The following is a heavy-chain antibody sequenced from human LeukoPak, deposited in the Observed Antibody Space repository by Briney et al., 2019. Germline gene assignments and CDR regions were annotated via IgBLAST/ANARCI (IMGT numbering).Heavy chain of an antibody. CDR3: ARDGAGAPDWFDP. CDR1: GFTFSSYA. J-gene: IGHJ5*02. D-gene: IGHD1-26*01. V-gene: IGHV3-30*04. Sequence: PGGSLRLSCAASGFTFSSYAMHWVCQAPGKGLEWVAVISYDGSNKYYADSVKGRFTISRDNSKNTLYLQMNSLRAEDTAVYYCARDGAGAPDWFDPWGQGTLVTVSS. CDR2: ISYDGSNK.